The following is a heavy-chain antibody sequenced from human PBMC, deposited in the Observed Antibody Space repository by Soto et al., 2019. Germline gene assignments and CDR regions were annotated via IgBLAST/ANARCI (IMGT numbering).Heavy chain of an antibody. J-gene: IGHJ3*01. D-gene: IGHD4-17*01. V-gene: IGHV1-18*01. Sequence: ASVKVSCKASGYTFTSYGISWVRQAPGQGLEWMGWISAYNGNTNYAQKLQGRVTMTTDTSTSTAYMELRSLRSDDTAVYYCARDPNGDYLGAFDFWGQGTVVTVSS. CDR3: ARDPNGDYLGAFDF. CDR2: ISAYNGNT. CDR1: GYTFTSYG.